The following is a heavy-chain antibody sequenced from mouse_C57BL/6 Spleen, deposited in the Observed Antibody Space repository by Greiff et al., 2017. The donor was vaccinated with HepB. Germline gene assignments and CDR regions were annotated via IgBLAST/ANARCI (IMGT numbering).Heavy chain of an antibody. D-gene: IGHD1-1*02. CDR2: INPSTGGT. CDR1: GYSFTGYY. V-gene: IGHV1-42*01. Sequence: VHVKQSGPELVKPGASVKISCKASGYSFTGYYMNWVKQSPEKSLEWIGEINPSTGGTTYNQKFKAKATLTVDKSSSTAYMQLKSLTSEDSAVYYCARSGGYLYAMDYWGQGTSVTVSS. J-gene: IGHJ4*01. CDR3: ARSGGYLYAMDY.